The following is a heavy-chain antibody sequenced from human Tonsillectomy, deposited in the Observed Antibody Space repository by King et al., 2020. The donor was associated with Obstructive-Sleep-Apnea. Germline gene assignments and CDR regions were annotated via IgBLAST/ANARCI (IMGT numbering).Heavy chain of an antibody. CDR3: ARGGGNSILSPFDY. Sequence: VQLVESGGGLVQPGGSLRLSCAASGFTVSSNYMSWVRPAPGKGLEWGAVIYSGGSTYYADSVKGRFTISRDNSHNTMYLQMNSLRAEDTAVYYCARGGGNSILSPFDYWGQGTLVTVSS. V-gene: IGHV3-66*01. CDR1: GFTVSSNY. CDR2: IYSGGST. D-gene: IGHD4-23*01. J-gene: IGHJ4*02.